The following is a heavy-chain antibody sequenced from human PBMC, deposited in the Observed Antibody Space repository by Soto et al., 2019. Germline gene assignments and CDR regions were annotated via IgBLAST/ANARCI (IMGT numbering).Heavy chain of an antibody. CDR3: ARGASIAVESYFDS. V-gene: IGHV1-3*01. CDR2: INAGTGNT. Sequence: GASVKVSCKASGYIFTSSALHWVRQAPGQRLEWMGWINAGTGNTKYSQKFQGRVTISRDTSATTAYMKLSSLRSEDTAVYYCARGASIAVESYFDSWGQGTLVTVSS. CDR1: GYIFTSSA. D-gene: IGHD6-19*01. J-gene: IGHJ4*02.